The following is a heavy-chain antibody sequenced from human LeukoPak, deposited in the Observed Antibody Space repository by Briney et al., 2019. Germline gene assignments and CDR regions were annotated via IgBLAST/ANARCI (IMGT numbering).Heavy chain of an antibody. CDR3: ARWSDGSSSPFYFDY. Sequence: GPGGSLRLSCAASGFTVENHGKTWVRQVPGKGLEWVSGINWDGGSTGYADSVKGRFTISRDNAKNSLYLQMNSLRVEDTALYHCARWSDGSSSPFYFDYWGQGTLVTVSS. V-gene: IGHV3-20*01. D-gene: IGHD6-6*01. CDR2: INWDGGST. CDR1: GFTVENHG. J-gene: IGHJ4*02.